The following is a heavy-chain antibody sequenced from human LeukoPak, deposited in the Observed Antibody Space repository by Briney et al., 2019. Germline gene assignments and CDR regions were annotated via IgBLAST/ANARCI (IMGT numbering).Heavy chain of an antibody. CDR1: GFSFSTYA. CDR3: AKGTLDIVVVPAAPKVYYFDY. J-gene: IGHJ4*02. CDR2: ITNSGGST. D-gene: IGHD2-2*01. Sequence: PGGSLRLSCAAFGFSFSTYAMTWVRQAPGKGLEWVSTITNSGGSTYYADSVKGRFTISRDNSKNSLYLQMNSLRAEDTAVYYCAKGTLDIVVVPAAPKVYYFDYWGQGTLVTVSS. V-gene: IGHV3-23*01.